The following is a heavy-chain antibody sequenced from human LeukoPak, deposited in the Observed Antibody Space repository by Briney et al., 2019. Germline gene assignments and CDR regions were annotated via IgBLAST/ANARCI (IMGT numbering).Heavy chain of an antibody. D-gene: IGHD3-10*01. V-gene: IGHV3-21*06. J-gene: IGHJ4*02. Sequence: PGGSLRLSCAASGFTFSNYNMNWVRQAPGKGLEWVSSISSSSGSIYYADSVKGRFTISRDNAKNSLYPQMNSLTADDTAVYYCARLGRFLRVDYFDYWGQGSLVTVSS. CDR2: ISSSSGSI. CDR3: ARLGRFLRVDYFDY. CDR1: GFTFSNYN.